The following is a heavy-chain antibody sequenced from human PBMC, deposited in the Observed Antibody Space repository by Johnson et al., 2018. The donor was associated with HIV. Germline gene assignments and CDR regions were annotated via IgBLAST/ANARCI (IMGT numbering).Heavy chain of an antibody. J-gene: IGHJ3*02. CDR2: IYSGGST. Sequence: VQLVESGGGLVQPGGSLRLSCVVSGFTVSSNYMSWFRQAPGKGLEWVSIIYSGGSTYYAESVKGRFIISRDNSKNTLYLQMNNLRAEDTAVYYCARDPSRSPGAFDIWGQGTMVTVSS. V-gene: IGHV3-66*01. CDR3: ARDPSRSPGAFDI. CDR1: GFTVSSNY.